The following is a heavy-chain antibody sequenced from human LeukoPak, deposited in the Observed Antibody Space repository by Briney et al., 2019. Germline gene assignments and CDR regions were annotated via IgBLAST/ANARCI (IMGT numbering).Heavy chain of an antibody. Sequence: ASVKVSCKASGYTFTSYYMHWVRQAPGQGLEWMGIINPSGGSTSYAQKFQGRVTMTRDTSTSTVYMELSSLRSEDTAVYYCARASFYCSGGSCYSSYFDYWGQGTLVTVSS. D-gene: IGHD2-15*01. CDR2: INPSGGST. CDR3: ARASFYCSGGSCYSSYFDY. CDR1: GYTFTSYY. J-gene: IGHJ4*02. V-gene: IGHV1-46*01.